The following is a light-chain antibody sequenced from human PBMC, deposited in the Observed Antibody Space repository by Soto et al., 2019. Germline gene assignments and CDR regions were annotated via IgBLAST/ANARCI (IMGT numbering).Light chain of an antibody. CDR3: SSYTSSSLFV. CDR1: SSDVGAYDY. CDR2: EVS. J-gene: IGLJ1*01. Sequence: QSALTQPASLSGSPGQSITISCTGTSSDVGAYDYVSWFQQHPGKAPKLMISEVSNRPSGVSNRFSGSKSGNTASLTISGLQAEDEADYYCSSYTSSSLFVFGTGTKLTVL. V-gene: IGLV2-14*01.